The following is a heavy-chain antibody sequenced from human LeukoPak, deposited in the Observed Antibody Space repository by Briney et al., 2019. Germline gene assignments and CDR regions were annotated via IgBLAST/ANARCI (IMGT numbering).Heavy chain of an antibody. V-gene: IGHV3-23*01. CDR1: GYTFSSYA. J-gene: IGHJ4*02. CDR3: AKNPGYGVLDY. CDR2: ISGSGGST. D-gene: IGHD4-17*01. Sequence: PGGSLRLSCAASGYTFSSYAMSWVRQAPGKGLEWVSEISGSGGSTYYADSVKGRFTISRANSKNTLYLQMNSLRAEDTAVYYCAKNPGYGVLDYWGQGTLVTVSS.